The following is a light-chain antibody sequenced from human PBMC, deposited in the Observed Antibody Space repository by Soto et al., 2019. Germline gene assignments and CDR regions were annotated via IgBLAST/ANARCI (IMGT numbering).Light chain of an antibody. Sequence: AIRMTQSPSSFSASTGDSVTITCRASQGISSYLAWYQQKPGKAPKLLIYAASTLQSGVPSRFSGSGSGTDFTLTISCLQSEDFATYYCQQYYSYPQTFGQGTKVDIK. CDR2: AAS. CDR1: QGISSY. J-gene: IGKJ1*01. V-gene: IGKV1-8*01. CDR3: QQYYSYPQT.